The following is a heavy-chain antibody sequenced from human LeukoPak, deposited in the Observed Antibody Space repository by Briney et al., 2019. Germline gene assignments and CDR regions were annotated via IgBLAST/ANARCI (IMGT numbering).Heavy chain of an antibody. Sequence: GGSLRLSCAASGFTFSSYAMSWVRQAPGKGLEWVSAISSSGGSTYYADSVKGRFTISRDNSKNTLYLQMNSLRAEDTAVYYCAKDHLMIVVPHLDYWGQGTLVTVSS. CDR3: AKDHLMIVVPHLDY. D-gene: IGHD3-22*01. J-gene: IGHJ4*02. CDR1: GFTFSSYA. V-gene: IGHV3-23*01. CDR2: ISSSGGST.